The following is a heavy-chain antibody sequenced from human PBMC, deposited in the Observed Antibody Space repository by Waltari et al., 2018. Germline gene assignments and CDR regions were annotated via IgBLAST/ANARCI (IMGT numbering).Heavy chain of an antibody. Sequence: QVQLQQWGAGLLKPSETLSLTCAVYGGSFSGYYWSWLRPPPGKGLEWIGEINHSGSTNYNPSLKSRVTISVDTSKNQFSLKLSSVTAADTAVYYCARHSRKTYDFWSGSYFDYWGQGTLVTVSS. CDR2: INHSGST. V-gene: IGHV4-34*01. D-gene: IGHD3-3*01. CDR1: GGSFSGYY. J-gene: IGHJ4*02. CDR3: ARHSRKTYDFWSGSYFDY.